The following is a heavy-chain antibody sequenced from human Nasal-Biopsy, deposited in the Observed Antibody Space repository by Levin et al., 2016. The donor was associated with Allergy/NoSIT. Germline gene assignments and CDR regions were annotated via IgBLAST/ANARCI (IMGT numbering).Heavy chain of an antibody. CDR1: GFSFSDYN. CDR3: AKDDQSSGWYGAFDY. J-gene: IGHJ4*02. Sequence: GESLKISCAASGFSFSDYNMNWVRQAPGKGLEWVAFISSSRSYIYYIDSVKGRFTISRDNAKNSLYLQMNSLRAEDTAVYYCAKDDQSSGWYGAFDYWGQGSLVTVSS. CDR2: ISSSRSYI. D-gene: IGHD6-19*01. V-gene: IGHV3-21*06.